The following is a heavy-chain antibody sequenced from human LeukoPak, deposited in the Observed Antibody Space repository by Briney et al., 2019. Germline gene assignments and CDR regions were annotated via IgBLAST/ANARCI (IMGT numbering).Heavy chain of an antibody. V-gene: IGHV4-34*01. CDR2: INHSGST. CDR3: ARYSSSYLNYGMDV. J-gene: IGHJ6*02. Sequence: TPSETLSLTCAVYGGSFSGYYWSWIRQPPGKGLEWIGEINHSGSTNYNPSLKSRVTISVDTSKNQFSLKLSSVTAADTAVYYCARYSSSYLNYGMDVWGQGTTVTVSS. D-gene: IGHD6-6*01. CDR1: GGSFSGYY.